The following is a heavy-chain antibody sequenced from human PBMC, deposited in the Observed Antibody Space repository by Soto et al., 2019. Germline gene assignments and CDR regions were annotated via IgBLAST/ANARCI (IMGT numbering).Heavy chain of an antibody. J-gene: IGHJ4*02. Sequence: GESLKISCAASGFTFSSYAMHWVRQAPGKGLEWVAVISYDGSNKYYADSVKGRLTISRDNSKNTLFLEMNSLRAEDTAVYYCASGYCSSTSCYCSGGSCYMDYWGQGTLVTVSS. CDR3: ASGYCSSTSCYCSGGSCYMDY. CDR2: ISYDGSNK. D-gene: IGHD2-2*01. CDR1: GFTFSSYA. V-gene: IGHV3-30-3*01.